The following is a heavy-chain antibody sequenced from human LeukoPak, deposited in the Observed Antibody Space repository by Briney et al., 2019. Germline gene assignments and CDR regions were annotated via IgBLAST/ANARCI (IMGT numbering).Heavy chain of an antibody. CDR1: GFLFSDYE. CDR2: ISTRGGTI. D-gene: IGHD5-18*01. Sequence: GGSLRLSCGASGFLFSDYEMNWVRQAPGKGLEWISYISTRGGTIYYADSVEGRFTISRGNAKNALYLQMNSLRVEDTAFYYCVRDGYSYGYDFDYWGQGTLVAVSP. CDR3: VRDGYSYGYDFDY. V-gene: IGHV3-48*03. J-gene: IGHJ4*02.